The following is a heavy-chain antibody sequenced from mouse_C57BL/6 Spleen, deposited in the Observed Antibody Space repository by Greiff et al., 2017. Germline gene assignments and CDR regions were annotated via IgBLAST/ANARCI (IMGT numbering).Heavy chain of an antibody. J-gene: IGHJ3*01. CDR2: INPGSGGT. V-gene: IGHV1-54*01. Sequence: VQLQQSGAELVRPGTSVKVSCKASGYAFTNYLIEWVKQRPGQGLEWIGVINPGSGGTNYNEKFKGKATLTADKSSSTAYMQRSSLTSEDSAVYFCARGGSYWGQGTLVTVSA. CDR3: ARGGSY. CDR1: GYAFTNYL.